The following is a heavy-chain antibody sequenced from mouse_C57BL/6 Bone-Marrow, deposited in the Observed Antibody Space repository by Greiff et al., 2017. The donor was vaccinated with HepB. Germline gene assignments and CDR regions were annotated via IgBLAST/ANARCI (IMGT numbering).Heavy chain of an antibody. CDR1: GYSITSGYY. CDR2: ISYDGSN. V-gene: IGHV3-6*01. Sequence: ESGPGLVKPSQSLSLTCSVTGYSITSGYYWNWIRQFPGNKLEWMGYISYDGSNNYNPSLKNRISITRDTSKNQFFLKLNSVTTEDTATYYCARDGVITTVVVPFDYWGQGTTLTVSS. CDR3: ARDGVITTVVVPFDY. J-gene: IGHJ2*01. D-gene: IGHD1-1*01.